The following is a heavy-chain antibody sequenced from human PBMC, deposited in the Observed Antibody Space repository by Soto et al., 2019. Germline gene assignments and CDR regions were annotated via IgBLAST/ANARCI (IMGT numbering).Heavy chain of an antibody. J-gene: IGHJ6*03. Sequence: GASRRVSCAASGFTLSTNDQRWVRQATGKGVEWVSGITSAGGTYYPGSVQGRFPGSRDNAKDSFYLQRNALRGGYTAVYAWARTTVTSLYYYDHM. CDR1: GFTLSTND. V-gene: IGHV3-13*01. D-gene: IGHD1-1*01. CDR2: ITSAGGT. CDR3: ARTTVTSLYYYDHM.